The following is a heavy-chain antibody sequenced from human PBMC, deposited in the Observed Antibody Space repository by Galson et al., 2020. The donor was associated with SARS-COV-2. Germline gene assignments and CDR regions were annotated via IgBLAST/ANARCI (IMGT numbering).Heavy chain of an antibody. Sequence: ASVKVSCKASGYTFTGYYMHWVRQAPGQGLEWMGWINPNSGGTNYAQKFQGRVTMTRDTSISTAYMELSRLRSDDTAVYYCARDRGRVWLLYFWDYYYYYGMDVWGQGTTVTVSS. J-gene: IGHJ6*02. CDR3: ARDRGRVWLLYFWDYYYYYGMDV. D-gene: IGHD3-3*01. CDR1: GYTFTGYY. V-gene: IGHV1-2*02. CDR2: INPNSGGT.